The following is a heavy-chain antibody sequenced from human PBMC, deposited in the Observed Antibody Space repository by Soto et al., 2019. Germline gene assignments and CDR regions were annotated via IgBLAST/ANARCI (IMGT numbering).Heavy chain of an antibody. CDR2: IGNSGTRT. CDR3: AKDPGSSAWYTGYNYYYYMDV. J-gene: IGHJ6*03. V-gene: IGHV3-23*01. D-gene: IGHD6-19*01. CDR1: GFTFRSYA. Sequence: EVQLLESGGGLVQPGGSLRLSCEGSGFTFRSYAMSWVRQVPGKGLEWVSAIGNSGTRTYYVDSVKGRFTISRDNSKNTLFLQMNGMRVEDTAVYYCAKDPGSSAWYTGYNYYYYMDVWGKGTTVIVSS.